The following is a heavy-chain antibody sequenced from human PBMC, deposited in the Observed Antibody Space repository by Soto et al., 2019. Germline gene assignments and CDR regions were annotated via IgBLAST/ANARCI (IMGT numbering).Heavy chain of an antibody. CDR1: GCTFSKAW. CDR3: TTDSGMSPYSFDY. Sequence: GGSLRLSCATSGCTFSKAWVGWGRQSPGKGLEWVGRIMSKTDGGTTDYAAPVKGRFTISRDDSKSTLYLQMNSLKTEDTAFYNCTTDSGMSPYSFDYWGQGTLVTVSS. D-gene: IGHD1-26*01. J-gene: IGHJ4*02. CDR2: IMSKTDGGTT. V-gene: IGHV3-15*01.